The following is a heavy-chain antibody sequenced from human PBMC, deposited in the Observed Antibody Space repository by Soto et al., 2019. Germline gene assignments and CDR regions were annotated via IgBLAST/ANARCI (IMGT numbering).Heavy chain of an antibody. CDR3: VKGCTTTTCYTGSYNMDV. J-gene: IGHJ6*02. D-gene: IGHD2-2*02. CDR1: GFTFSNFE. V-gene: IGHV3-64D*06. CDR2: INTAGSTK. Sequence: GGSLRLSCAASGFTFSNFEMHWVRQAPGKGLEWVSYINTAGSTKYYADSVKGRFTISRDNSKSTLSLQMSSLRIEDTAVYYCVKGCTTTTCYTGSYNMDVWGQGTTVTVSS.